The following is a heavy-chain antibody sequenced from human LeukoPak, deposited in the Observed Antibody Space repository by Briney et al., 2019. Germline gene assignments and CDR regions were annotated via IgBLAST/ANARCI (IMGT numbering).Heavy chain of an antibody. V-gene: IGHV3-7*01. CDR1: GFIFSTYW. CDR2: IKYDASDK. Sequence: GGSLRLSCAASGFIFSTYWMSWVRPAPGKGLEWVANIKYDASDKQYVDSVKGRFTISRDNAKNSLYLQMNGLRAEDTAVYYCATYCSSITCDAFDVWGQGTMVTISS. CDR3: ATYCSSITCDAFDV. J-gene: IGHJ3*01. D-gene: IGHD2-2*01.